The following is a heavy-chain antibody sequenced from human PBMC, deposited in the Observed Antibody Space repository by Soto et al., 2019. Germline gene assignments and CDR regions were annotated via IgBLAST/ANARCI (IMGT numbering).Heavy chain of an antibody. CDR3: ARGGVSTRTFDY. V-gene: IGHV5-51*01. CDR1: GYNFAGYW. J-gene: IGHJ4*02. Sequence: GESLKISCKGSGYNFAGYWIAWVRQMPGKGLGLMGIIYPSDSDTRYRPSFQGQVTISADKSISSAYLQWSSLRASDTAMYYCARGGVSTRTFDYWGQGTPVTVSS. D-gene: IGHD3-3*01. CDR2: IYPSDSDT.